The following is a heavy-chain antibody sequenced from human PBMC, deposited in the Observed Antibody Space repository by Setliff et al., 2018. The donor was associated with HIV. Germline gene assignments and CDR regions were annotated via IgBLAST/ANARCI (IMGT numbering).Heavy chain of an antibody. V-gene: IGHV1-46*01. D-gene: IGHD3-16*01. CDR3: ARGWGGGMDY. Sequence: GASVKVSCKASGYTFTRYFMHCVRQAPGQGLEWLGMINPSGGSTWYAQKFQGRVTMTGDTSTNTLYMELSSLRSEDTAVYYCARGWGGGMDYWGQGTLVTVSS. J-gene: IGHJ4*02. CDR2: INPSGGST. CDR1: GYTFTRYF.